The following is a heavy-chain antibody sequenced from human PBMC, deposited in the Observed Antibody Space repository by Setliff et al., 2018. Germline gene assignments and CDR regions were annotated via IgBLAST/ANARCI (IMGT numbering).Heavy chain of an antibody. CDR2: IKDSDYST. J-gene: IGHJ5*01. CDR1: GFTISGYA. Sequence: GESLKISCVGSGFTISGYAMTWVRQVPGKGLEWISSIKDSDYSTYYADSVKGRFTISRDNSKNTLYLQMNGLRAEDTAVYYCAKDPNGDYVGAFDSWSQGVLVTVSS. CDR3: AKDPNGDYVGAFDS. V-gene: IGHV3-23*01. D-gene: IGHD4-17*01.